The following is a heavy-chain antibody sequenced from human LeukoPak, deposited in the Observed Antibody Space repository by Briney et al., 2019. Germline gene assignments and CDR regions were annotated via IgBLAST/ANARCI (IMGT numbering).Heavy chain of an antibody. J-gene: IGHJ4*02. D-gene: IGHD3-22*01. V-gene: IGHV3-53*04. Sequence: GGSLRLSCAASGFTVNSNYMSWVRQAPGKGLEWVSVIYSGGSTYYADSVKGRFTISRHNSKNTLYLQMNSLRAEDTAVYYCARGPNYYDSSGYYFDYWGQGTLVTVSS. CDR1: GFTVNSNY. CDR3: ARGPNYYDSSGYYFDY. CDR2: IYSGGST.